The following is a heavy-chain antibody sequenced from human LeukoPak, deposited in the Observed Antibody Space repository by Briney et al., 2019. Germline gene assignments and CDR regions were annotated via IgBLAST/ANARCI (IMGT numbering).Heavy chain of an antibody. V-gene: IGHV5-10-1*01. CDR2: IDPGDSYI. D-gene: IGHD2-15*01. CDR3: ARHFYGASFFIDS. CDR1: GYRFPSYW. J-gene: IGHJ4*02. Sequence: PGESLKISCKGSGYRFPSYWISWVRQMPGKGLEWMGMIDPGDSYISYSPSFQGHVTISADRSISTAYLQWSSLKASDTAMYYCARHFYGASFFIDSWGQGTLVTVSS.